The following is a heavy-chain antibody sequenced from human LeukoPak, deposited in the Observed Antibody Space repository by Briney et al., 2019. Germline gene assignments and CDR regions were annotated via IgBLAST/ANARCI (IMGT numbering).Heavy chain of an antibody. CDR2: INAGNGNT. V-gene: IGHV1-3*01. Sequence: ASVKVSCKASGYTFTSYAMHWVRQAPGQRLEWMGWINAGNGNTKYSQKFQDRVTITRDTSANTAYMELSSLRSEDTAVYYCARVGIGRDIVVVPAATHFDYWGQGTLVTVSS. CDR1: GYTFTSYA. CDR3: ARVGIGRDIVVVPAATHFDY. D-gene: IGHD2-2*01. J-gene: IGHJ4*02.